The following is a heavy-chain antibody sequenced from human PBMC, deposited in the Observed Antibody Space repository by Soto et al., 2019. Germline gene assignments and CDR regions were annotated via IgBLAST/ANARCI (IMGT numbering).Heavy chain of an antibody. J-gene: IGHJ4*02. CDR1: GYTFTSYD. D-gene: IGHD2-2*01. V-gene: IGHV1-8*01. CDR3: ARGPKGPRYCSSTSCYAGVYYFDY. Sequence: ASVKVSCKASGYTFTSYDSNWVRQATEQGLEWMGWMNPNSGNTGYAQKFQGRVTMTRNTSISTAYMELSSLRSEDTAVYYCARGPKGPRYCSSTSCYAGVYYFDYWGQGTLVTVSS. CDR2: MNPNSGNT.